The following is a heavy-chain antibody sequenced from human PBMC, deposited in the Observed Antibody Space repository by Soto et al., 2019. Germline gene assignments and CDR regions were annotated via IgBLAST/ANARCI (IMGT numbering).Heavy chain of an antibody. CDR2: INHSGST. J-gene: IGHJ4*02. CDR3: ARVGRRDGYNSSDY. CDR1: GGSFSGYY. V-gene: IGHV4-34*01. D-gene: IGHD5-12*01. Sequence: LSLTCAVYGGSFSGYYWSWIRQPPGKGLEWIGEINHSGSTNYNPSLKSRVTISVDTSKNQFSLKLSSVTAADTAVYYCARVGRRDGYNSSDYWGQGTLVTVSS.